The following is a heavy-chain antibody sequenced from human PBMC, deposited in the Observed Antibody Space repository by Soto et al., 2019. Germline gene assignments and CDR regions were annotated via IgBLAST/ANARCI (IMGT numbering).Heavy chain of an antibody. V-gene: IGHV1-8*01. D-gene: IGHD1-1*01. CDR2: MNPNTGNS. CDR1: GYTFTSYD. Sequence: ASVKVSCKASGYTFTSYDIYWVRQATGQGLEWMGWMNPNTGNSGYAQKFQGRVTMTSDTSISTAHIELSSLRSEDTAVYYGARRAETNGWNGFGADKYYFDFWGQGTLVTVSS. CDR3: ARRAETNGWNGFGADKYYFDF. J-gene: IGHJ4*02.